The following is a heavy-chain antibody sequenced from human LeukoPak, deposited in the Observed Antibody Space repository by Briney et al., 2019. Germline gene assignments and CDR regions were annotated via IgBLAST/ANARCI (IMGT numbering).Heavy chain of an antibody. V-gene: IGHV1-46*01. Sequence: GASVKVPCKASGYTFTSYFIHWVRQAPGQGLECMGIINPSGGSTNYAQKFQGRVTMTRDTSTSTVYMELSSLRSEDTAVYFCARDGTPAFYYYMDVWGKGTTVTISS. CDR2: INPSGGST. J-gene: IGHJ6*03. CDR1: GYTFTSYF. CDR3: ARDGTPAFYYYMDV.